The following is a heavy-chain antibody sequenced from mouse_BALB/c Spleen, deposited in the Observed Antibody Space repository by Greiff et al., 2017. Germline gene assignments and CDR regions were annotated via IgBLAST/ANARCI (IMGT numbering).Heavy chain of an antibody. J-gene: IGHJ2*01. V-gene: IGHV5-17*02. CDR3: ARSGTSFDY. CDR2: ISSGSSTI. Sequence: EVKLVESGGGLVKPGGSLKLSCAASGFTFSSFGMHWVRQAPEKGLEWVAYISSGSSTIYYADTVKGRFTISRDNPKNTLFLQMTSLRSEDTAMYYCARSGTSFDYWGQGTTLTVSS. D-gene: IGHD4-1*01. CDR1: GFTFSSFG.